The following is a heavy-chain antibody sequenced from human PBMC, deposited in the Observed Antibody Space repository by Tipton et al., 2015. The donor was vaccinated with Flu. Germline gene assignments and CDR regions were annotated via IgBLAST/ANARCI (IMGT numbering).Heavy chain of an antibody. D-gene: IGHD4-17*01. CDR1: GGSISSYF. V-gene: IGHV4-59*01. CDR3: ARDRRTYTTGDYPVRYFDF. Sequence: TLSLTCTVSGGSISSYFWSWIRQPSGKGLEWIGYFSFAGGTNYNPSLKSRVTISVDTSKTQVSLRLSSVTAADTAVYYCARDRRTYTTGDYPVRYFDFWGPGTLVAVSS. J-gene: IGHJ4*02. CDR2: FSFAGGT.